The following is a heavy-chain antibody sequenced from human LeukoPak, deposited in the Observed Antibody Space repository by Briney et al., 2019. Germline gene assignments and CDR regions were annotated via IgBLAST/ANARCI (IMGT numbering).Heavy chain of an antibody. CDR1: GFTVSSNS. CDR3: ARRAGAYSHPHDY. D-gene: IGHD4/OR15-4a*01. V-gene: IGHV3-53*01. Sequence: GGSLRLSCTVSGFTVSSNSMSWVRQAPGKGLEWVSFIYSDNTHYSDSVKGRFTISRDNSKNTLYLQMNSLRAEDTAVCYCARRAGAYSHPHDYWGQGTLVTVSS. CDR2: IYSDNT. J-gene: IGHJ4*02.